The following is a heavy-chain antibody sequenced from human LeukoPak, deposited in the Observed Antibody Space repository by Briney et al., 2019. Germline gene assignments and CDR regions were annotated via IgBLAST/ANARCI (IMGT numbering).Heavy chain of an antibody. V-gene: IGHV3-23*01. Sequence: GGSLRLSCAASGFTFSSYAMSWVRQAPGKGLEWVSAISGSGGSTYYADSVKGRFTISRDNSKNTLYLQMNSLRAEDTAVYYCAKEGIAVARIGGVFDYWGQGTLVTVSS. D-gene: IGHD6-19*01. CDR3: AKEGIAVARIGGVFDY. CDR1: GFTFSSYA. J-gene: IGHJ4*02. CDR2: ISGSGGST.